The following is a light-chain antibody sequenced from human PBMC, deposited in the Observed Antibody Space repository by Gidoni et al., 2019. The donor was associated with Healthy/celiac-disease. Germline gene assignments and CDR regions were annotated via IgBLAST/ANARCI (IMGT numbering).Light chain of an antibody. CDR2: AAS. CDR3: QQYYSSPT. CDR1: QGISSY. V-gene: IGKV1-8*01. Sequence: AIRMTQSPSSFSASTGDRVTITCRASQGISSYLAWYQQKPGKAPKLLIYAASTLQSGVPSRFSGSGSGTDFTLTISCLQSEDFATYYCQQYYSSPTFGGXTKVEIK. J-gene: IGKJ4*01.